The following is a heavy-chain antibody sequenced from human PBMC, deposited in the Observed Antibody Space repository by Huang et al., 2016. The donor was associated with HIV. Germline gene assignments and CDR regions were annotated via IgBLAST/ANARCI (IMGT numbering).Heavy chain of an antibody. CDR1: AGSIRNSTYY. J-gene: IGHJ4*02. CDR3: ARHSYSGYDWGY. V-gene: IGHV4-39*01. Sequence: HLQLQESGPGLVKPSETLSLTCTVSAGSIRNSTYYWGWIRQPPLKGLEWIGSVYYSGSTYYNPSLKSRLTISGDTSKNQCSLKLRSGTAADTAVYYCARHSYSGYDWGYWGQGTLVTVSS. D-gene: IGHD5-12*01. CDR2: VYYSGST.